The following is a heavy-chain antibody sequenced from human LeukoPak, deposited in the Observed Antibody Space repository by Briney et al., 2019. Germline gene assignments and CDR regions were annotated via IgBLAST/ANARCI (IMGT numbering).Heavy chain of an antibody. J-gene: IGHJ4*02. CDR1: GFTFSSYW. CDR3: ARDITASWPYYFDY. CDR2: IKQDGSEK. Sequence: PGGSLRLSCAASGFTFSSYWMSWVRQAPGKGPEWVANIKQDGSEKYYVDSVKGRFTISRDNAKNSLYLQMNSLRAEDTAVYYCARDITASWPYYFDYWGQGTLVTVSS. D-gene: IGHD1-20*01. V-gene: IGHV3-7*01.